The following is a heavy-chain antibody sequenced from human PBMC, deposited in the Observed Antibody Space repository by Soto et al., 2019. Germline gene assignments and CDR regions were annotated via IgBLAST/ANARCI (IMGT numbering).Heavy chain of an antibody. CDR1: GFTFSSNS. J-gene: IGHJ4*02. D-gene: IGHD6-19*01. Sequence: GGSLRLSCAASGFTFSSNSMSWVRQAPGKGLEWVSSISGGGASTYYADSVKGRFTISRDNSKNTLYLQLNSLKAEDTALYYCAKQAGYSSDPIDYWGQGTLVTVSS. CDR3: AKQAGYSSDPIDY. CDR2: ISGGGAST. V-gene: IGHV3-23*01.